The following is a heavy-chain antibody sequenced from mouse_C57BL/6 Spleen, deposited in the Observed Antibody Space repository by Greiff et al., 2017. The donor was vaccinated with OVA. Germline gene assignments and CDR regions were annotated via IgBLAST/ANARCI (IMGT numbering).Heavy chain of an antibody. J-gene: IGHJ4*01. CDR3: ARKGATDAMDY. CDR1: GFTFSSYG. CDR2: ISSGGSYT. Sequence: EVQLQESGGDLVKPGGSLKLSCAASGFTFSSYGMSWVRQTPDKRLAWVATISSGGSYTYYPDSVKGRFTISRDNAKNTLYLQMSSLKSEDTAMYYCARKGATDAMDYWGQGTSVTVSS. D-gene: IGHD1-1*01. V-gene: IGHV5-6*01.